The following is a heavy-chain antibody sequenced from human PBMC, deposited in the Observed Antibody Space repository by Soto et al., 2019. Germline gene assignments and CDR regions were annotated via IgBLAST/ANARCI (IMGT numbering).Heavy chain of an antibody. D-gene: IGHD3-16*01. Sequence: EVQLVESGGGLVQPGRSLRLSCAASGFTFDDYPMNWVRQTPGKGLEWVSGITWNSGSIDYADSVKGRFTISRDNAKNSLYLQMNSLRAEDTALYYCAKGYYDYYFDCWGQGTLVTVSS. V-gene: IGHV3-9*01. CDR3: AKGYYDYYFDC. J-gene: IGHJ4*02. CDR1: GFTFDDYP. CDR2: ITWNSGSI.